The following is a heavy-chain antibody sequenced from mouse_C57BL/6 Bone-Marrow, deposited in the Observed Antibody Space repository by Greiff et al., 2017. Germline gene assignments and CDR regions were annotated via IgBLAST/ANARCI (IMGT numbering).Heavy chain of an antibody. D-gene: IGHD1-1*01. J-gene: IGHJ1*03. CDR3: ARAGYYGSSYGGDCDV. CDR2: IYPRSGNT. CDR1: GYTFTSYG. V-gene: IGHV1-81*01. Sequence: VQLQQSGAELARPGASVKLSCKASGYTFTSYGISWVKQRTGQGLEWIGQIYPRSGNTYYNEKFKGKATLTADKSSSTAYMELRSLTSEDSAVYFCARAGYYGSSYGGDCDVGGTGTTVTVSS.